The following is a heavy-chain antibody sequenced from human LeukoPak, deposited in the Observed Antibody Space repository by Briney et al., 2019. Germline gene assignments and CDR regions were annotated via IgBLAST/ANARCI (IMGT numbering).Heavy chain of an antibody. D-gene: IGHD6-6*01. Sequence: ASVKVSCKATGYRFTDYYLNWLRQAPGQGPEWMGQVNSDTGATQYAQKFQGRVTLTRDTSMNTVYMELSGLRFDDTAMYYCARPKGEYDYWGQGSQVTVST. V-gene: IGHV1-2*06. CDR3: ARPKGEYDY. J-gene: IGHJ4*02. CDR2: VNSDTGAT. CDR1: GYRFTDYY.